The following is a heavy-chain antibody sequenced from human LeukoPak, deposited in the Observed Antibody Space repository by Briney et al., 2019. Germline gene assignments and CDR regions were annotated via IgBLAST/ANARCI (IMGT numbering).Heavy chain of an antibody. CDR2: IYYSGST. CDR3: ARSGTTYYYGSGLFF. CDR1: GGSISTYY. J-gene: IGHJ4*02. D-gene: IGHD3-10*01. Sequence: SETLSLTCTVSGGSISTYYWSWIRQPPGKGLEWIGYIYYSGSTNYNPSLKSRVTISVDTSKNQFSLKLSSVTAADTAVYYCARSGTTYYYGSGLFFWGQGTLVTVSS. V-gene: IGHV4-59*01.